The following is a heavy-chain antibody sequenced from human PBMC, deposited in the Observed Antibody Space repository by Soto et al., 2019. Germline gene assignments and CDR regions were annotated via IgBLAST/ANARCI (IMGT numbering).Heavy chain of an antibody. CDR3: AKDYDFWSASANSYFDS. D-gene: IGHD3-3*01. CDR2: MSHDENRK. CDR1: GFTFAHYA. Sequence: GGSLRLSCAASGFTFAHYAMHWVRHSPGKGLEWVAFMSHDENRKLYSDSVKGRFTISRDNSKSTLYLQMSRLRAEDTAVYYCAKDYDFWSASANSYFDSWGLGTLVTVSS. J-gene: IGHJ4*02. V-gene: IGHV3-30*18.